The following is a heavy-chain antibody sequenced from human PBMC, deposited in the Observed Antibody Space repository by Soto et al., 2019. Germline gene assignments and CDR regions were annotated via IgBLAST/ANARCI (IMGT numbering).Heavy chain of an antibody. CDR1: GYSFTSNW. CDR3: AIRGASQWLKF. V-gene: IGHV5-51*01. J-gene: IGHJ4*02. Sequence: GESLKISCKGSGYSFTSNWIGWVRQLPGKGLEWMGIIYTGDSDTRYSPSFQGQVTISADKSISTAYLQWSSLKASDTAIYYCAIRGASQWLKFWGQGALVTVSS. D-gene: IGHD6-19*01. CDR2: IYTGDSDT.